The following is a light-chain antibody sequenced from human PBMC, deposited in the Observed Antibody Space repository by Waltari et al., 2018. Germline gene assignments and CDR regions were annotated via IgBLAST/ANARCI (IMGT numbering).Light chain of an antibody. Sequence: DIQMTQSPPSLSASEGDRVIITCRASQNVGKFLNWFQQHPGGDPKLLIFGASTLPSGVPSRFMRTGSGADFTLNISSLQPEDFATYYCQQTYTMPHTFGLGTKLEMK. V-gene: IGKV1-39*01. J-gene: IGKJ2*01. CDR2: GAS. CDR3: QQTYTMPHT. CDR1: QNVGKF.